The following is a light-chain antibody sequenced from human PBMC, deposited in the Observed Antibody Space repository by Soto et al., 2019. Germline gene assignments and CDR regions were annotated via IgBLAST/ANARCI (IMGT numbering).Light chain of an antibody. Sequence: EIVLTQSPGTLSLSPGERATLSCGASQSFTSNYLAWYQQKPGQAPRLLIYGASTRATGIPDRFSGSGSGTDFTLTISRLEPEDFVVYYCHQYGSSPRTFGQGTKVEIK. CDR3: HQYGSSPRT. CDR1: QSFTSNY. CDR2: GAS. V-gene: IGKV3-20*01. J-gene: IGKJ1*01.